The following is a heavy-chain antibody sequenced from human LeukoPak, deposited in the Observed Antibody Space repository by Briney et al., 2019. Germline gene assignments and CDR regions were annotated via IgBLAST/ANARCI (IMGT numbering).Heavy chain of an antibody. Sequence: GGSLRLSCAASGFTVSSNYMSWVRQAPGKGLEWVSVIYSGGSTYYADSVKGGFTISRDNSKNTLYLQMNSLRAEDTAVYYCATNTRPNIVVGTAITGYYYGMDVWGQGTTVTVSS. D-gene: IGHD2-21*02. CDR3: ATNTRPNIVVGTAITGYYYGMDV. V-gene: IGHV3-53*01. CDR2: IYSGGST. CDR1: GFTVSSNY. J-gene: IGHJ6*02.